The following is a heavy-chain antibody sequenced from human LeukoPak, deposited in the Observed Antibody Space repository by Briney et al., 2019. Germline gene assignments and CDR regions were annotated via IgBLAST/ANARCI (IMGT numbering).Heavy chain of an antibody. D-gene: IGHD2-8*01. CDR3: ARLRIPGMLFDY. J-gene: IGHJ4*02. CDR2: IYYSGST. V-gene: IGHV4-39*01. Sequence: SETLSLTCTVSGGSISSSSYYWGWIRQPPGKGLEWIGSIYYSGSTYYNPSLKSRVTISVDTSKNQFSLKLSSVTAADTAVYYCARLRIPGMLFDYWGQGTLVTVSS. CDR1: GGSISSSSYY.